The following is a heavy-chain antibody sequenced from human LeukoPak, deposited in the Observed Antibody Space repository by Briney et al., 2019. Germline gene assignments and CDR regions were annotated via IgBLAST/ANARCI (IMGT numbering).Heavy chain of an antibody. CDR3: ARWLGYCSSTSCYQPFDY. D-gene: IGHD2-2*01. J-gene: IGHJ4*02. CDR2: ISPADSHT. V-gene: IGHV5-51*01. CDR1: GYTFTNYW. Sequence: GESLKISCEGSGYTFTNYWIGWVRQMPGKGLEWMGIISPADSHTRYSPSFQGQVTISADKSISTAYLQWSCLKASDTAMYYCARWLGYCSSTSCYQPFDYWGQGTLVTVSS.